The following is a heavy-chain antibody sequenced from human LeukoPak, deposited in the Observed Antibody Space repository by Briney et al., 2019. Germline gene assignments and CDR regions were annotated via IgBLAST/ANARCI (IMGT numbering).Heavy chain of an antibody. CDR1: GFTFRSYA. CDR3: AKVYYDILTGYYPIDY. CDR2: ISGSGGST. J-gene: IGHJ4*02. Sequence: GGSLRLSCAASGFTFRSYAMSWVRQAPGKGLEWVSDISGSGGSTYYADSVKGRLTMPRDNSKNTLCLQMTSLKAEDTAVYYCAKVYYDILTGYYPIDYWGQGTLVTVSS. D-gene: IGHD3-9*01. V-gene: IGHV3-23*01.